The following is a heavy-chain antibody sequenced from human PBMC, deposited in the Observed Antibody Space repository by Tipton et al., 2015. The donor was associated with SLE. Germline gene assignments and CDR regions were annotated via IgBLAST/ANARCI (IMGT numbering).Heavy chain of an antibody. CDR1: GGSFSGYH. Sequence: TLSLTCTIYGGSFSGYHWSWIRQAPGKGLQWIGEINYSGSTNYNPSLKSRVTISVDTSKNQFSLKLSSVTAADTAVYYCAREVRVVVGATYPDYWGQGTLVTVSS. CDR3: AREVRVVVGATYPDY. CDR2: INYSGST. D-gene: IGHD1-26*01. V-gene: IGHV4-34*01. J-gene: IGHJ4*02.